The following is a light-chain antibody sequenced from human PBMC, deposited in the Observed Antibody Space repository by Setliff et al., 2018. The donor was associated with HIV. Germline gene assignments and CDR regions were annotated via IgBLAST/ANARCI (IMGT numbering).Light chain of an antibody. J-gene: IGLJ3*02. CDR2: DVT. CDR1: SSDVGGYNF. CDR3: SSYTTTITLV. Sequence: QSALTQPASVSGSPGQSITISCTGTSSDVGGYNFVSWYQQHPGKAPKLLIHDVTNRPSGVSNRFSGSKSGNTASLTISGLQVEDEADYYCSSYTTTITLVFGGGTKVTVL. V-gene: IGLV2-14*03.